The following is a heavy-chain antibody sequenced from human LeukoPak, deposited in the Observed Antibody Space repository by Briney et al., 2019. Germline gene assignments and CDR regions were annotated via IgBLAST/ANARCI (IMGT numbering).Heavy chain of an antibody. CDR1: GFSFSDYG. D-gene: IGHD3-16*01. V-gene: IGHV3-30*03. CDR2: ISYDGTHK. J-gene: IGHJ4*02. Sequence: PGGSLRLACAASGFSFSDYGLHWVRQAPGKGLEWVALISYDGTHKNFGDSVKGRFTISRDNSKFKMYLEMNSLRAEDTAVYFCARDKDAWGIHDFWGLGTLVSVSS. CDR3: ARDKDAWGIHDF.